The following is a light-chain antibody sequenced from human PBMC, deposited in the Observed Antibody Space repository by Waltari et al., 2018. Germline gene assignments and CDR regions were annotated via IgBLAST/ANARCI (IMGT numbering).Light chain of an antibody. V-gene: IGKV4-1*01. CDR3: QQYASTPLT. CDR1: QSVLYSYNNKTY. Sequence: DIVMTQSPDSLAVSLGERATINRKSSQSVLYSYNNKTYSAWYQQKPGQPPELRIYWAFPRESGVTARVSGSVSGTDFTITISSLRADDAAVVYCQQYASTPLTFGQGTRLEIK. CDR2: WAF. J-gene: IGKJ5*01.